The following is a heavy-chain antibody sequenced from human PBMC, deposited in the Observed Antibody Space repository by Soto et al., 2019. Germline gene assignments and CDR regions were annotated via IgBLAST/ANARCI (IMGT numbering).Heavy chain of an antibody. Sequence: GGSLRLSCAASGFTFSSYAMSWVRQAPGKGLEWVSAISGSGGSTYYADSVKGRFTISRDNSKNTLYLKMNSLRAEDTAVYYCAKRGIYCSGGSCYSDHWGQGTLVTVSS. CDR3: AKRGIYCSGGSCYSDH. J-gene: IGHJ4*02. V-gene: IGHV3-23*01. CDR2: ISGSGGST. CDR1: GFTFSSYA. D-gene: IGHD2-15*01.